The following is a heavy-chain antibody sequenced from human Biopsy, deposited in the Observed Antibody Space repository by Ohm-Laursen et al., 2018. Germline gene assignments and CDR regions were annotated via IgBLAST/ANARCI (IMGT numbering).Heavy chain of an antibody. CDR3: ARDRGYYSDRTVPGYFDL. V-gene: IGHV4-59*01. CDR1: GGSISSDY. Sequence: SHTLSLTCTVSGGSISSDYWSWIRQPPGKGLQWIGYVYYTGSTDYNPSLQSRVTISVDTSKNHFSLRLRSVTPADAAIYYCARDRGYYSDRTVPGYFDLWGRGTLVTVSS. J-gene: IGHJ2*01. D-gene: IGHD3-22*01. CDR2: VYYTGST.